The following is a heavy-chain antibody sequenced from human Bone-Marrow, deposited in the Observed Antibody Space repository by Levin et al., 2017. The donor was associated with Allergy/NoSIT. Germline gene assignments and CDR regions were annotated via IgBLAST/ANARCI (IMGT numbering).Heavy chain of an antibody. V-gene: IGHV3-9*01. CDR1: GFTFDDYA. D-gene: IGHD6-6*01. CDR2: ISWNSGSI. Sequence: GGSLRLSCAASGFTFDDYAMHWVRQAPGKGLEWVSGISWNSGSIGYADSVKGRFTISRDNAKNSLYLQMNSLRAEDTALYYCAKDGSSSFNYYYYGMDVWGQGTTVTVSS. J-gene: IGHJ6*02. CDR3: AKDGSSSFNYYYYGMDV.